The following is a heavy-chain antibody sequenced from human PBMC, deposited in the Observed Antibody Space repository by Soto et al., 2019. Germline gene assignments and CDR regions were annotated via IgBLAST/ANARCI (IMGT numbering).Heavy chain of an antibody. CDR3: ARRGATTWTDLGNAFDI. Sequence: PSETLSLTCTVSGGSISSGGYYWSWLRQAPGKGLEYIASVYYSGDTYYNPSLKSRVTISVDTSKNQFSLKLTSVTAADTAVYYCARRGATTWTDLGNAFDIWGRGTMVTVSS. CDR2: VYYSGDT. J-gene: IGHJ3*02. CDR1: GGSISSGGYY. D-gene: IGHD1-26*01. V-gene: IGHV4-39*07.